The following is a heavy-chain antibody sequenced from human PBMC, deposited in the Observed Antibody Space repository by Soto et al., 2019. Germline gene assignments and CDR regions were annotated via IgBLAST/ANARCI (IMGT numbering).Heavy chain of an antibody. V-gene: IGHV3-30*03. D-gene: IGHD2-21*02. Sequence: GGSLRLSCKPSGFTFRNYGLLWVRQAPGKGLEWVALISYDGDHKYYTDSARGRFTVSRDNFNNMMFLQMDSLRPEDSAVYYCASRSCGGDCYHPFDYWGQGTLVTVSS. CDR1: GFTFRNYG. CDR3: ASRSCGGDCYHPFDY. J-gene: IGHJ4*02. CDR2: ISYDGDHK.